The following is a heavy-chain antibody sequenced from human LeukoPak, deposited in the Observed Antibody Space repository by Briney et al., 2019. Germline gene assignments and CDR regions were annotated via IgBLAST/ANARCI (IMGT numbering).Heavy chain of an antibody. CDR3: AREGGYDSSGYYYVAFDY. Sequence: GGSLRLSCAASGFTFSSYSMNWVRQAPGKGLEWVSSISSSSSYIYYADSVKGRFTISRDNAKNSLYLQMNSLRAEDTAVYYCAREGGYDSSGYYYVAFDYWGQGTLVTVSS. J-gene: IGHJ4*02. CDR2: ISSSSSYI. V-gene: IGHV3-21*01. D-gene: IGHD3-22*01. CDR1: GFTFSSYS.